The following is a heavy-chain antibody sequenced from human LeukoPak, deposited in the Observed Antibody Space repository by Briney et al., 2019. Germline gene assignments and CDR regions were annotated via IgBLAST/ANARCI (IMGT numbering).Heavy chain of an antibody. CDR2: INPDSGGT. CDR3: ARGNFPGGDYYDSSGLGTDY. D-gene: IGHD3-22*01. V-gene: IGHV1-2*02. J-gene: IGHJ4*02. Sequence: ASVKVSCKASGYTFTGYYMHWVRQAPGQGLEWMGWINPDSGGTNYAQKFQGRVTMTRDTSISTAYMELSRLRSDDTAVYYCARGNFPGGDYYDSSGLGTDYWGQGTLVTVSS. CDR1: GYTFTGYY.